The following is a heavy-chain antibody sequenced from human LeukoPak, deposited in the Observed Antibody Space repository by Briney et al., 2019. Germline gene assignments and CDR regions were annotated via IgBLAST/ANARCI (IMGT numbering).Heavy chain of an antibody. Sequence: ASVKVSCKASGYTFTGYYMHWVRQAPGQGHEWMGWINPNSGGTNYAQTFQGRVTMTRDTSISTAYMELSRLRSDDTAVYYCARVGRYYDSSGYYLDYWGQGTLVTVSS. CDR3: ARVGRYYDSSGYYLDY. CDR1: GYTFTGYY. CDR2: INPNSGGT. J-gene: IGHJ4*02. V-gene: IGHV1-2*02. D-gene: IGHD3-22*01.